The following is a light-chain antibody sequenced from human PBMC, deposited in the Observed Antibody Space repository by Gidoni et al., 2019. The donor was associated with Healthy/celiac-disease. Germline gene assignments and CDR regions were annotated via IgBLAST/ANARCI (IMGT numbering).Light chain of an antibody. V-gene: IGKV1-39*01. Sequence: DIQMTQSPSSLSASVGDRVTITCRASQSISSYLNWYQQKPGKAPKLLIYAASSLQSGVPSRFSGSGSGTDFTLTISSLQPEDFATYYCQQSYSTPVTFXQXTKVEFK. CDR1: QSISSY. CDR3: QQSYSTPVT. J-gene: IGKJ1*01. CDR2: AAS.